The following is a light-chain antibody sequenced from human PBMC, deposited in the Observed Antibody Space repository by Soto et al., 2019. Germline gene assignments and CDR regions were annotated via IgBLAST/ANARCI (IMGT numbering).Light chain of an antibody. CDR3: AAWDDGLNGLV. V-gene: IGLV1-36*01. Sequence: QSVLTQPPSVSGAPGQGVTISCSGSASNIGKNGVNWYQQLPGKAPKLVVYYDDLLASGVSDRFSGSNSGTSASLAISGRQSEDEADYFCAAWDDGLNGLVFGGGTKLTVL. J-gene: IGLJ3*02. CDR2: YDD. CDR1: ASNIGKNG.